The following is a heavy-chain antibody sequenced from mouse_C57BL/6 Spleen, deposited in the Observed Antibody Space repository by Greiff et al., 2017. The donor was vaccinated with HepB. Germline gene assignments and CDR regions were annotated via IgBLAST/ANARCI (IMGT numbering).Heavy chain of an antibody. V-gene: IGHV1-50*01. D-gene: IGHD3-2*02. CDR1: GYTFTSYW. Sequence: QVQLQQPGAELVKPGASVKLSCKASGYTFTSYWMQWVKQRPGQGLEWIGEIDPSDSYTNYNQKFKGKATLTVDTSSSTAYMQLSSLTSEDSAVYYCARAGYPVRGAMDYWGQGTSVTVSS. J-gene: IGHJ4*01. CDR3: ARAGYPVRGAMDY. CDR2: IDPSDSYT.